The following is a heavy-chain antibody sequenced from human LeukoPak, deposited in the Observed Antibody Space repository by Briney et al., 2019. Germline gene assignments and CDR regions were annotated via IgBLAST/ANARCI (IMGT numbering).Heavy chain of an antibody. V-gene: IGHV3-74*01. D-gene: IGHD3-3*01. CDR1: GFTFSSHW. Sequence: PGGSLRLSCAASGFTFSSHWMYWVRQAPGKGLVWVSHINSDGSSTSYADSVKGRFTISRDSAKNTLCLQMNSLRAEDTAVYYCARVDVGLEWLPRRIYYYYMDVWGKGTTVTVSS. CDR2: INSDGSST. CDR3: ARVDVGLEWLPRRIYYYYMDV. J-gene: IGHJ6*03.